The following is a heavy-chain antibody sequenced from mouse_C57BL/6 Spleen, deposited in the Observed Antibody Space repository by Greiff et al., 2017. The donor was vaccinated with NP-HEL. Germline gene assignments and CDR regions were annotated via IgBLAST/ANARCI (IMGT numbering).Heavy chain of an antibody. CDR1: GYTFTDYE. CDR2: IDPETGGT. V-gene: IGHV1-15*01. J-gene: IGHJ2*01. CDR3: TREKGYYN. D-gene: IGHD2-3*01. Sequence: QVQLKESGAELVRPGASVTLSCKASGYTFTDYEMHWVKQTPVHGLEWIGAIDPETGGTAYNQKFKGKAILTADKSSSTAYMELRSLTSEDSAVYYCTREKGYYNWGQGTTLTVSS.